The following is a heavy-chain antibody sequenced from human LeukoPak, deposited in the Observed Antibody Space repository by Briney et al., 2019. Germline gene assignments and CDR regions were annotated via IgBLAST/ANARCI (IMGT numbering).Heavy chain of an antibody. J-gene: IGHJ4*02. V-gene: IGHV4-34*01. CDR3: ARGRSIAATYYFDY. CDR2: INHSGST. D-gene: IGHD6-6*01. CDR1: GGSFSGYY. Sequence: SETLSLTCAVYGGSFSGYYWSWIRQPPGEGLEWIGEINHSGSTNYNPSLKSRVTISVDTSKNQFSLKLSSVTAADTAVYYCARGRSIAATYYFDYWGQGTLVTVSS.